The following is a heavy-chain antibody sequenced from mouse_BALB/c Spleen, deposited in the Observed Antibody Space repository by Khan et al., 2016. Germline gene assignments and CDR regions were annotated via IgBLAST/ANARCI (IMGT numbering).Heavy chain of an antibody. J-gene: IGHJ3*01. CDR2: INTYIGEP. CDR1: GYTFTNYG. CDR3: ASGGDYGVFTY. V-gene: IGHV9-3-1*01. Sequence: QIQLVQSGPELKKPGETVKISCKASGYTFTNYGMNWVKQAPGKGVKWMGWINTYIGEPTYADDFKGRFAFSLETSASTAYLQINNLKKDDTATYFCASGGDYGVFTYWGQGTLVTVSA. D-gene: IGHD2-13*01.